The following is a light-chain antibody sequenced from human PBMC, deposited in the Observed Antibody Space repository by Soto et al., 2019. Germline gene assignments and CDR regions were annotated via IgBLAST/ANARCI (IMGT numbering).Light chain of an antibody. CDR1: QSLLHSNGKNY. CDR3: MQPLQTPFT. V-gene: IGKV2-28*01. Sequence: DIVMTQSPLSLPVTPGEPASISCRSSQSLLHSNGKNYLDWYLQKPGQSPQLLIYLGSNRASGVPDRFSGSMSGTDFTLRIISVEAEDVGVYYCMQPLQTPFTFGGGTKVEIQ. J-gene: IGKJ4*01. CDR2: LGS.